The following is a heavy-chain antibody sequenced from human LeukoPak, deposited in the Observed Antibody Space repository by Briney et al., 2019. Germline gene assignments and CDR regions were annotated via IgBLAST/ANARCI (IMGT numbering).Heavy chain of an antibody. CDR3: ARDGGRNNDY. CDR1: GFTFSTYS. Sequence: GGSLRLSCAASGFTFSTYSMNWVRQAPGKGLEWVANINQDGSEKFYVGSVKGRFTISKDNAKNSLYLQMNSLRAEDTAVYYCARDGGRNNDYWGQGILVTVSS. V-gene: IGHV3-7*01. CDR2: INQDGSEK. J-gene: IGHJ4*02. D-gene: IGHD3-3*01.